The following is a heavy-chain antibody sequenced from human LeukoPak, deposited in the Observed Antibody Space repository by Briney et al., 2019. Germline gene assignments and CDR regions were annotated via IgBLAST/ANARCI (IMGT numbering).Heavy chain of an antibody. D-gene: IGHD5-12*01. CDR1: GYTLTELS. Sequence: GASVKVSRKVSGYTLTELSMHWVRQAPGKGLEWMGGFDPEDGETIYAQKFQGRVTMTEDTSTDTAYMELSSLRSGDTAVYYCATDGQYSGYLNWGQGTLVTVSS. J-gene: IGHJ4*02. CDR2: FDPEDGET. CDR3: ATDGQYSGYLN. V-gene: IGHV1-24*01.